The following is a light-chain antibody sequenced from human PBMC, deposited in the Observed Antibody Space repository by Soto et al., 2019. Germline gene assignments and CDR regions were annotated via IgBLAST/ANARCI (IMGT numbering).Light chain of an antibody. J-gene: IGKJ4*01. CDR2: GAL. CDR1: QSVRNNY. Sequence: DIVLTQSPDTLSLSPGERVTLSCRASQSVRNNYLAWYQQKPGQAPRLLIYGALSRATGIPDRFSGSGSGTDFTLTISRLEPEDFALYYCQQYATSPLTFGGGTKVDIK. V-gene: IGKV3-20*01. CDR3: QQYATSPLT.